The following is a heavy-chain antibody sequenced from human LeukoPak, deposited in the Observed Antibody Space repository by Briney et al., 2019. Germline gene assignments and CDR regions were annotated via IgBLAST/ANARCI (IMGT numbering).Heavy chain of an antibody. D-gene: IGHD4-17*01. CDR3: AKVPHGDYAVDY. Sequence: GRALRLSCAASGFTFSSYGMHWVRQAPGKGLEWVAVISYDGSNKYYADPVKGRFTISRDNSKNTLYLQMNSLRAEDTAVYYCAKVPHGDYAVDYWGQGTLVTVSS. J-gene: IGHJ4*02. CDR2: ISYDGSNK. V-gene: IGHV3-30*18. CDR1: GFTFSSYG.